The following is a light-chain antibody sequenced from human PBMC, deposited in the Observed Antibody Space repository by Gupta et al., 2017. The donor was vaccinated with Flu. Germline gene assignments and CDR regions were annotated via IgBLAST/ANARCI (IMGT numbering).Light chain of an antibody. CDR2: STN. V-gene: IGLV8-61*01. J-gene: IGLJ3*02. CDR3: VLFMSSVIVV. Sequence: TVTRTCGLSSASGSNAFYPSQHRPNPGQAPRTPSDSTNTRSSAVPDRFSNSSLGNTAALTSTGAQADDESDYCCVLFMSSVIVVFGGGTKLTVL. CDR1: SASGSNAFY.